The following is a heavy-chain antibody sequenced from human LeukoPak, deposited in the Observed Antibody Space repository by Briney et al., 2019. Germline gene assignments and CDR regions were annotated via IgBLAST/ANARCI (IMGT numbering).Heavy chain of an antibody. Sequence: GASVKVSCKASGGTFSSYAISWVRQAPGQGLEWMGRIIPIFGIANYAQKFQGRVTITADKSTSTAYMELSSLRPEDTAVYYCARESGRNIVVVPAAITPAYYGMDVWGQGTTVTVSS. CDR3: ARESGRNIVVVPAAITPAYYGMDV. J-gene: IGHJ6*02. CDR2: IIPIFGIA. CDR1: GGTFSSYA. V-gene: IGHV1-69*04. D-gene: IGHD2-2*02.